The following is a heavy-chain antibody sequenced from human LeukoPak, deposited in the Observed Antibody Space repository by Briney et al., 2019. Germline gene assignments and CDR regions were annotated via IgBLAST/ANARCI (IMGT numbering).Heavy chain of an antibody. J-gene: IGHJ5*02. CDR2: IYTSGST. CDR3: AREVPQWLSPHWFAP. CDR1: GGSISSGSYY. D-gene: IGHD3-22*01. Sequence: SETLSLTCTVSGGSISSGSYYWSWIRQPAGKGLEWIGRIYTSGSTNYNPSLKSRVTISVDTSKNQFSLKLSSVTAADTAVYYCAREVPQWLSPHWFAPWGQGTLVTVSS. V-gene: IGHV4-61*02.